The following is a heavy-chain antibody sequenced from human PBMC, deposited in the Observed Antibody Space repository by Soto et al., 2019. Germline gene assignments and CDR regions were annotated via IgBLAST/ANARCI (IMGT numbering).Heavy chain of an antibody. Sequence: GASVKVSGKVSGYTLTELSMHWVRQAPGKGLEWMGGFDPEDGETIYAQKFQGRVTMTEDTSTDTAYMELSSLRSEDTAVYYCATRRIVGATYWFDPWGQGTLVTVSS. CDR2: FDPEDGET. V-gene: IGHV1-24*01. J-gene: IGHJ5*02. D-gene: IGHD1-26*01. CDR1: GYTLTELS. CDR3: ATRRIVGATYWFDP.